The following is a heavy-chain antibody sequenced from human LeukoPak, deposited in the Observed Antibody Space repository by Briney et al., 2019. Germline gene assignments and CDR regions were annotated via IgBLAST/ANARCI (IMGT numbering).Heavy chain of an antibody. J-gene: IGHJ6*03. D-gene: IGHD6-6*01. CDR2: IRSKAYGVTT. CDR3: TRGIAARPKGYYYYYMDV. CDR1: GFTFGDYA. Sequence: GGSLRLSCTASGFTFGDYAMSWFRQAPGKGLEWVGFIRSKAYGVTTEYAASVKGRFTISRDDSKSIAYLQMNSLKTEDTAVYYCTRGIAARPKGYYYYYMDVWGKGTTVTVSS. V-gene: IGHV3-49*03.